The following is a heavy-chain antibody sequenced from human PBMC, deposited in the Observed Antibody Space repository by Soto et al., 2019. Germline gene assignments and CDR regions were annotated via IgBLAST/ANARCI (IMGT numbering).Heavy chain of an antibody. V-gene: IGHV3-9*01. Sequence: GGSLRLSCAASGVTFDDYAMHWVRQAPGKGLEWVSGISWNSGSIGYADSVKGRFTISRDNAKNSLYLQMNSLRAEDTALYYCAKATLFGQDAFDIWGQGTMVTVSS. CDR3: AKATLFGQDAFDI. D-gene: IGHD3-10*02. CDR1: GVTFDDYA. J-gene: IGHJ3*02. CDR2: ISWNSGSI.